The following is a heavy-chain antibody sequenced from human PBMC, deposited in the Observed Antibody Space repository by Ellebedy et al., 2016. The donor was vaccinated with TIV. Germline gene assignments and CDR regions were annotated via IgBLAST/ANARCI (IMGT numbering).Heavy chain of an antibody. V-gene: IGHV4-38-2*02. CDR1: GHSISSGDY. Sequence: MPGGSLRLSCTVSGHSISSGDYWGWIRQPPGKGLQWIASIYHSGITYYNPSLKSRVTISVDTSKNQFSLKLSSVTAADTAMYYCARVLYSYDKGGLDYWGQGALVTVSS. J-gene: IGHJ4*02. CDR3: ARVLYSYDKGGLDY. D-gene: IGHD5-18*01. CDR2: IYHSGIT.